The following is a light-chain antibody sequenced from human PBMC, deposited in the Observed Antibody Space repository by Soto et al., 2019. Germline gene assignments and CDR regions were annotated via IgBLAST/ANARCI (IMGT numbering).Light chain of an antibody. J-gene: IGKJ1*01. V-gene: IGKV1-39*01. CDR2: AAS. Sequence: DIQMTQSPSSLSASVGDRVTITCRASQTIINYLNWYQQKPGKAPKLLIYAASTLQSGVPSRFSGSGSGTDFTLTITRLEPEDFATYYCQQTYTSRPWTFGRGTKVDIK. CDR1: QTIINY. CDR3: QQTYTSRPWT.